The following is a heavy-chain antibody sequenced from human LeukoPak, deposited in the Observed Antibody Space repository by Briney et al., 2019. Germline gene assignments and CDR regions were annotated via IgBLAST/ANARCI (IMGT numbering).Heavy chain of an antibody. CDR3: ARIGVYYDILTGYQNDY. J-gene: IGHJ4*02. CDR1: GFTFSSYA. D-gene: IGHD3-9*01. CDR2: ISYDGSNK. V-gene: IGHV3-30*04. Sequence: GRSLRLSCAASGFTFSSYAMHWVRQAPGKGLEWVAVISYDGSNKYYADSVKGRFTISRDNSKNTLYLQMNSLRAEDTAVYYCARIGVYYDILTGYQNDYWGQGTLVTVSS.